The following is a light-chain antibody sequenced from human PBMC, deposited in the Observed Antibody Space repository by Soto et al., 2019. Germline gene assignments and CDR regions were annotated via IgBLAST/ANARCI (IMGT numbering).Light chain of an antibody. CDR1: HSISSF. J-gene: IGKJ5*01. CDR2: GAS. Sequence: DLQMTPSPSSLSASVGDRVTITCRASHSISSFLNWHQHKPGKAPKVLIYGASNLKSGVPSRFRGSGSVTDVTLPISSLQPEDFATYYCQQGYSPPITFGQGTRL. CDR3: QQGYSPPIT. V-gene: IGKV1-39*01.